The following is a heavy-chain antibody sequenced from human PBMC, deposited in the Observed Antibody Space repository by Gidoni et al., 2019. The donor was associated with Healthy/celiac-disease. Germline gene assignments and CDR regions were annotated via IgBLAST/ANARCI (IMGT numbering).Heavy chain of an antibody. V-gene: IGHV4-31*03. CDR3: ARAVFSAFDI. Sequence: QVHLQESGPGLVKPSPTLSLTCTFSGGSISSGGYYWSWIRQHPGKGLEWIGYIYYSGSTYYNPSLKSRVTISVDTSKNQFSLKLSSVTAADTAVYYCARAVFSAFDIWGQGTMVTVSS. CDR1: GGSISSGGYY. CDR2: IYYSGST. J-gene: IGHJ3*02.